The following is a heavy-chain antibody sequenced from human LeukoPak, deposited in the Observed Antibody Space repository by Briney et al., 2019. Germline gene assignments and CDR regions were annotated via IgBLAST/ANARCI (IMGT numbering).Heavy chain of an antibody. V-gene: IGHV4-39*07. J-gene: IGHJ4*02. CDR3: ARNEDALDY. CDR2: IYYTGNT. D-gene: IGHD2-15*01. CDR1: GGSISSSSYY. Sequence: SETLSLTCSVSGGSISSSSYYWGWIRQSPGKGLEWIGSIYYTGNTYYNPSLKSRVTISVDTSKNQFSLKLSSVTAADTAVYYCARNEDALDYWGQGTLVTVSS.